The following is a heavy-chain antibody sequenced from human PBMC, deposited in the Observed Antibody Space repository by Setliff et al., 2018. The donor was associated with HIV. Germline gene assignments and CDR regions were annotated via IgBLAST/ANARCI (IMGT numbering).Heavy chain of an antibody. CDR1: GDSITSGHYY. V-gene: IGHV4-39*01. CDR2: IYTSGST. CDR3: ASRGIVVVTMSMPDEFFVH. Sequence: PSETLSLTCTVSGDSITSGHYYWGWIRQPPGKGLEWIGHIYTSGSTNYNPSLRGRVTISVDRSRNQFSLTLNSVTAADTATYYCASRGIVVVTMSMPDEFFVHWGHGTLVTVSS. J-gene: IGHJ1*01. D-gene: IGHD2-21*02.